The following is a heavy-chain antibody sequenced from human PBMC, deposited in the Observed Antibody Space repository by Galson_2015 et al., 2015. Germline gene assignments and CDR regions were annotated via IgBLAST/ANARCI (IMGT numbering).Heavy chain of an antibody. Sequence: SLRLSCAASGLTFSGYAMSWVRQAPGKGLEWVSAISKSGRDTYYADSVKGRFTISRDNSKNTLYLQMNSLRAEDTAVYYCAKGREWELPLDYWGQGALVTVSS. V-gene: IGHV3-23*01. CDR1: GLTFSGYA. CDR2: ISKSGRDT. D-gene: IGHD1-26*01. CDR3: AKGREWELPLDY. J-gene: IGHJ4*02.